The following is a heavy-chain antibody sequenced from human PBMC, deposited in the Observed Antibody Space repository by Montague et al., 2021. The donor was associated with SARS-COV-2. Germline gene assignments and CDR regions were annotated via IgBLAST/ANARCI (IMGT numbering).Heavy chain of an antibody. CDR3: ARSTVTNSPFGFSNKLRSRYNGMDV. V-gene: IGHV4-34*01. J-gene: IGHJ6*02. CDR2: INPSGST. Sequence: SETLSLTCAVYGGSFSGYYLNWIRQPPGKGLEWIGEINPSGSTNYNPSLKSRVTIAVDTSKDQVSLKLTSVTAADTAVFYCARSTVTNSPFGFSNKLRSRYNGMDVWGQGTTVTVSS. D-gene: IGHD4-17*01. CDR1: GGSFSGYY.